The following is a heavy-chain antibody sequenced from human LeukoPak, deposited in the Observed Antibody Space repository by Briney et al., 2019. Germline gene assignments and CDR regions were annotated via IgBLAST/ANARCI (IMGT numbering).Heavy chain of an antibody. CDR1: GFTFETYW. CDR2: IKHDGSEK. Sequence: GGSLRLSCAASGFTFETYWMSWVRQAPGKGLEWLANIKHDGSEKYYVDSVKGRFTISRDNAKDSLYLHMNSLRAEDTAVYYCARRNGMDVWGQGTTVTVSS. V-gene: IGHV3-7*01. J-gene: IGHJ6*02. CDR3: ARRNGMDV.